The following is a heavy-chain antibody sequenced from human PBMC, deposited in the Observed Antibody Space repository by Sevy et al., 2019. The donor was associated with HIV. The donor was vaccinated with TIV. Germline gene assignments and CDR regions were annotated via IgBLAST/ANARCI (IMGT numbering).Heavy chain of an antibody. J-gene: IGHJ4*02. CDR2: IYYDGRSK. V-gene: IGHV3-33*01. CDR1: GFTFRSFD. Sequence: GGSLRLSCAASGFTFRSFDMRWVRQAPGKGPEWVALIYYDGRSKYYADSVKGRFTISRDNSDNTLYLQMNNLGAEDTAVYYCARDLGSGWFPLDYWGQRTLVTVSS. D-gene: IGHD6-19*01. CDR3: ARDLGSGWFPLDY.